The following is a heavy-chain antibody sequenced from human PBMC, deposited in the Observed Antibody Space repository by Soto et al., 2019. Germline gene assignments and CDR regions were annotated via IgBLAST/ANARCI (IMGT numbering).Heavy chain of an antibody. CDR1: GSTFTSYG. D-gene: IGHD6-6*01. J-gene: IGHJ6*03. Sequence: ASVKVSCKASGSTFTSYGISWVRQAPGQGLEWMGWISAYNGNTNYAQKLQGRVTMTTDTSTSTAYMELRSLRSDDTAVYYCARDWGYSSSPKPIYYYYYYMDVWGKGTTVTVSS. CDR2: ISAYNGNT. CDR3: ARDWGYSSSPKPIYYYYYYMDV. V-gene: IGHV1-18*01.